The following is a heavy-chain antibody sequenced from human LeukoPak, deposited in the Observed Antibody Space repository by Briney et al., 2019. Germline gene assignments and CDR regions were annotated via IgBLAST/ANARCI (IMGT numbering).Heavy chain of an antibody. CDR2: IYPSDSDT. J-gene: IGHJ4*02. V-gene: IGHV5-51*01. D-gene: IGHD4-23*01. CDR3: ARYGGSSARFSDY. Sequence: GESLKIFCKGSGYSFTTYWIGWVRQMPGEGLEWMGTIYPSDSDTKYSPSFRGQVTISADKSISTAYLQWNSLKASDTAIYYCARYGGSSARFSDYWGQGTLVTVSS. CDR1: GYSFTTYW.